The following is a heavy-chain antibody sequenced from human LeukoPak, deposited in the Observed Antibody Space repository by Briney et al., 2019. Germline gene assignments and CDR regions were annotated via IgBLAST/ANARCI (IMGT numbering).Heavy chain of an antibody. CDR3: ARAQYYYDSNGYSQFDY. CDR2: ISAYNGNT. CDR1: GYTFTSYG. V-gene: IGHV1-18*01. J-gene: IGHJ4*02. Sequence: ASVKVSCKASGYTFTSYGISWVRQAPGQGLEWMGWISAYNGNTNYAQKLQGRVTMTTDTSTSTAYMELRSLRSDDTAVYYCARAQYYYDSNGYSQFDYWGQGTLVTVTS. D-gene: IGHD3-22*01.